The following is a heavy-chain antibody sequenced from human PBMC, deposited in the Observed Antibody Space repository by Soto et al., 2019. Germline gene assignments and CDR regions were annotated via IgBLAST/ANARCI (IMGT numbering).Heavy chain of an antibody. CDR2: ISSSGSTI. CDR1: GFTFSDYY. V-gene: IGHV3-11*01. D-gene: IGHD3-3*01. J-gene: IGHJ6*02. Sequence: QVQLVESGGGLVKPGGSLRLSCAASGFTFSDYYMSWIRQAPGKGLEWVSYISSSGSTIYYADSVKGRFTISRDNAKNSLYLQMNSLGAEDRAVYYCARDRAVDGFWSGTYYSYGMDVWGQGTTVTVSS. CDR3: ARDRAVDGFWSGTYYSYGMDV.